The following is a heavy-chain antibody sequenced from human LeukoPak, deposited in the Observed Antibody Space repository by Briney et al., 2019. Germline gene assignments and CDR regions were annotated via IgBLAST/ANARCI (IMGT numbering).Heavy chain of an antibody. J-gene: IGHJ4*02. CDR1: GGSLSGYY. CDR2: INHSGST. D-gene: IGHD6-13*01. V-gene: IGHV4-34*01. Sequence: SETLSLTCAVYGGSLSGYYWSWIRQPPGKGLEWIGEINHSGSTNYNPSLKSRVTISVDTSKNQFSLKLSSVTAADTAVYYCARSLAAAGTIDYWGQGTLVTVSS. CDR3: ARSLAAAGTIDY.